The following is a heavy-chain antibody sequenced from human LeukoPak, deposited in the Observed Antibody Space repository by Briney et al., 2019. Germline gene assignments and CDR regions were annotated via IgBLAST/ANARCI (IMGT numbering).Heavy chain of an antibody. V-gene: IGHV3-9*01. J-gene: IGHJ4*02. D-gene: IGHD1-26*01. CDR3: AKDKSRVGATTTFDY. Sequence: GGSLRLSCAASGFTFSSYWMHWVRQAPGKGLEWVSGISWNSGSIGYADSVKGRFTISRDNAKNSLYLQMNSLRAEDTALYYCAKDKSRVGATTTFDYWGQGTLVTVSS. CDR2: ISWNSGSI. CDR1: GFTFSSYW.